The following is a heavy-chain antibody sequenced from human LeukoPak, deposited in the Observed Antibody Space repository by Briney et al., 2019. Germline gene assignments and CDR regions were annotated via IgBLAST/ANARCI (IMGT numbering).Heavy chain of an antibody. D-gene: IGHD1-26*01. CDR2: ISSSSSYI. J-gene: IGHJ6*04. V-gene: IGHV3-21*01. CDR1: GFTFSSYS. CDR3: ARGEPIVGATYYYYDMDV. Sequence: GGSLRLSCAASGFTFSSYSMNWVRQAPGKGLEWVSSISSSSSYIYYADSVKGRFTISRDNAKNSLYLQMNSLRAEDTAVYYCARGEPIVGATYYYYDMDVWGKGTTVTVSS.